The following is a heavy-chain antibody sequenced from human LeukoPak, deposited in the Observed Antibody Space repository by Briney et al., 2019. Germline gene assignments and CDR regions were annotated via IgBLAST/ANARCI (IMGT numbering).Heavy chain of an antibody. CDR1: GFTFSGSA. CDR3: KGDRDYGDYETDY. Sequence: PGGSLRLSCAASGFTFSGSAMHWVRQASGKGLEWVGRIRSKANSYATAYAASVKGRFTISRDDSKNTAYLQMNSLKTEDTAVYYCKGDRDYGDYETDYWGQGTLVTVSS. CDR2: IRSKANSYAT. V-gene: IGHV3-73*01. D-gene: IGHD4-17*01. J-gene: IGHJ4*02.